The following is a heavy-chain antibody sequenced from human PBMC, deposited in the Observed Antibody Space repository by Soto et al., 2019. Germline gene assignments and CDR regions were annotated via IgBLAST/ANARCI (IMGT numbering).Heavy chain of an antibody. V-gene: IGHV3-21*01. Sequence: PGGSLRLSCAASGFTFRTYGMNWVRRAPGGGLEWVASISSSGSFIYYADSVKGRFTISREDAEKSLYMQMNSLRAEDKALYYCAREPKGIAAALDYWGRGTLVTVSS. CDR3: AREPKGIAAALDY. CDR1: GFTFRTYG. D-gene: IGHD6-13*01. CDR2: ISSSGSFI. J-gene: IGHJ4*02.